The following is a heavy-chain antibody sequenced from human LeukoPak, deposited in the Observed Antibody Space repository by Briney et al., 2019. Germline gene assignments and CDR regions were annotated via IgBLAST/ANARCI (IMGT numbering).Heavy chain of an antibody. CDR2: IYYSGST. CDR1: GGSISSGDYY. CDR3: ARNDFWSGKDFDY. Sequence: SETLSLTCTVSGGSISSGDYYWSWIRQPPGKGLEWIGYIYYSGSTYYNPSLESRVTISVDTSKNQFSLKLSSVTAADTAVYYCARNDFWSGKDFDYWGQGTLVTVSS. V-gene: IGHV4-30-4*08. D-gene: IGHD3-3*01. J-gene: IGHJ4*02.